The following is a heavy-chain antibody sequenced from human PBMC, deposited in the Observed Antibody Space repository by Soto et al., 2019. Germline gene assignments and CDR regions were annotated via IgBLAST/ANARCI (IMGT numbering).Heavy chain of an antibody. Sequence: GGSLSLSCAASGFPFSSYGMHWVRQAPGKGLEWVAVISYDGSNKYYADSVKGRFTISRDNSKNTLYLQMNSLRAEDTAVYYCAKDRGDYGFDAFDIWGQGTMVTVSS. D-gene: IGHD4-17*01. CDR2: ISYDGSNK. V-gene: IGHV3-30*18. CDR1: GFPFSSYG. CDR3: AKDRGDYGFDAFDI. J-gene: IGHJ3*02.